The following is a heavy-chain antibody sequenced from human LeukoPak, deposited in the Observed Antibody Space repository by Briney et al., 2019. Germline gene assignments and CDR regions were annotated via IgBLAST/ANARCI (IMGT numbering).Heavy chain of an antibody. CDR1: GYTFTNYY. J-gene: IGHJ4*02. D-gene: IGHD6-19*01. CDR2: IIPIFGTA. V-gene: IGHV1-69*13. CDR3: ARVISVAGYDY. Sequence: WASVKVSCKASGYTFTNYYIHWVRRAPGQGLEWMGGIIPIFGTANYAQKFQGRVTITADESTSTAYMELSSLRSEDTAVYYCARVISVAGYDYWGQGTLVTVSS.